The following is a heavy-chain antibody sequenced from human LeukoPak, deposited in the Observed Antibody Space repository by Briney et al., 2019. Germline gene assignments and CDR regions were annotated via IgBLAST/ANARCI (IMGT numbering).Heavy chain of an antibody. D-gene: IGHD2-2*02. CDR3: ARGSYCSRTTCYTSPFDY. V-gene: IGHV4-59*01. CDR1: GGSISHYY. CDR2: IYYSGST. J-gene: IGHJ4*02. Sequence: SETLSLTCTVSGGSISHYYWSWIRQPPGKGLEWIGYIYYSGSTTYNPSLKSRVTISVDTSKNQFSLKLSSMTAADTAVYYCARGSYCSRTTCYTSPFDYWGQGTLVTVSS.